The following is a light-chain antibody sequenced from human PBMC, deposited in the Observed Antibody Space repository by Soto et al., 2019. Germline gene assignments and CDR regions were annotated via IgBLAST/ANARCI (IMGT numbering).Light chain of an antibody. CDR2: DAS. CDR3: QQRSNWPPT. V-gene: IGKV3-11*01. Sequence: EIVLTQSPATLSLSPGERATLSCRASQSVSSYLAWYQQKPGQAPRLLIYDASNRATGIPARFSGSGCGTDFTLTISSLEPEDFAVYYCQQRSNWPPTFGQGTKVEI. J-gene: IGKJ1*01. CDR1: QSVSSY.